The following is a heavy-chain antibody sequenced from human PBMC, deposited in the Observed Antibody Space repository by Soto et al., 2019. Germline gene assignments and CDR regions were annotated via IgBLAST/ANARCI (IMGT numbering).Heavy chain of an antibody. D-gene: IGHD3-10*01. V-gene: IGHV1-18*01. CDR2: ISAYNGNT. CDR1: GYTFTSYG. CDR3: GRVTSGSGSCNY. J-gene: IGHJ4*02. Sequence: QVHLVQSGAEVKKPGASVKVSCKASGYTFTSYGISWVRQAPGEGLEWMGWISAYNGNTNYAQKLQGRVTMTTDASTSTAYKELRSLRSDDTAVYYCGRVTSGSGSCNYWGQGTLVPVSS.